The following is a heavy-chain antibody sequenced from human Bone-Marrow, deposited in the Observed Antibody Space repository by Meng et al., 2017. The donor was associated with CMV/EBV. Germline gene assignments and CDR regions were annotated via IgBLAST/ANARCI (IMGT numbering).Heavy chain of an antibody. CDR2: IYYSGST. CDR1: GGSISSYY. J-gene: IGHJ5*02. CDR3: ARGLIPAAINWFDA. D-gene: IGHD2-2*02. Sequence: SETLSLTCTVPGGSISSYYWSWIRQPPGKGLEWIGYIYYSGSTNYNPSLKSRVTISVDTSKSQFSLKLSSVTAADTAVYYCARGLIPAAINWFDAWGQGTLVTVSS. V-gene: IGHV4-59*01.